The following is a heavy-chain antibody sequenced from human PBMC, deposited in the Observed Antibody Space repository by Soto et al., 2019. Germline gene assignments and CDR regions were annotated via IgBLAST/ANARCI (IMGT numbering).Heavy chain of an antibody. D-gene: IGHD4-17*01. CDR1: GFTFSSYA. J-gene: IGHJ4*02. CDR3: ARGSAYSDYDLEY. Sequence: GVLRLSCAASGFTFSSYAMTWVRQAPGKGLEWVSGVSGTGGSAYYADSVKGRFTISRDKSTNTLYLHMNSLGAEDTAVYYCARGSAYSDYDLEYWGQGTLVTVSS. V-gene: IGHV3-23*01. CDR2: VSGTGGSA.